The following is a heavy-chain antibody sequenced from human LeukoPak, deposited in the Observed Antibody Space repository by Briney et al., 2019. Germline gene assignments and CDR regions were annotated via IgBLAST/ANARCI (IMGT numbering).Heavy chain of an antibody. J-gene: IGHJ3*02. V-gene: IGHV1-2*02. D-gene: IGHD5-12*01. CDR1: GYTFTGYY. CDR2: INPNSNPNSGGT. CDR3: ATSLLPDGGGLVCDT. Sequence: ASVKVSCKASGYTFTGYYMHWVRQAPGQGLEWMGWINPNSNPNSGGTNYAQKFQGRVTMTRNTSISTAYMELTSLRSDDTAVYYCATSLLPDGGGLVCDTWGQGTLVTVSS.